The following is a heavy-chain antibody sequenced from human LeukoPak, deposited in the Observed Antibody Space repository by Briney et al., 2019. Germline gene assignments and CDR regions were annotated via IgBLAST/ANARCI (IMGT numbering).Heavy chain of an antibody. CDR2: ISAYNGNT. D-gene: IGHD3-10*01. Sequence: ASVKVSCKASGYTFTSYGISWVRQAPGQGLEWMGWISAYNGNTNYAQKFQGRVTITADESTSTAYMELSSLRSEDTAVYYCASTPRNLGNYYYYMDVWGKGTTVTISS. CDR3: ASTPRNLGNYYYYMDV. J-gene: IGHJ6*03. V-gene: IGHV1-18*01. CDR1: GYTFTSYG.